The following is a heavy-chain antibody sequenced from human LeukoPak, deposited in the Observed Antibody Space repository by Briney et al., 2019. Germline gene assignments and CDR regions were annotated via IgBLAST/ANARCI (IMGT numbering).Heavy chain of an antibody. CDR2: ISSSGSTI. Sequence: GGSLRLSCAASGFTLSSYEMNWVRQAPGKGLEWVSYISSSGSTIYYADSVKGRFTISRDNAKNSLYLQMNSLRAEDTAVYYCARDANEDTAMITAWFDPWGQGILVTVSS. J-gene: IGHJ5*02. CDR1: GFTLSSYE. V-gene: IGHV3-48*03. D-gene: IGHD5-18*01. CDR3: ARDANEDTAMITAWFDP.